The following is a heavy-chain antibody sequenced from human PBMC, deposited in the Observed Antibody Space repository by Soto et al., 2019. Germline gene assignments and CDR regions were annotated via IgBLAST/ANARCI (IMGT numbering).Heavy chain of an antibody. D-gene: IGHD3-22*01. CDR2: IFHGGGT. CDR3: ARPHYDSNSFYYYFDY. V-gene: IGHV4-34*12. CDR1: GGSFSGYY. J-gene: IGHJ4*02. Sequence: PSETLSLTCAVYGGSFSGYYWSWIRQPPGKGLEWIGEIFHGGGTNYSPSLKSRVTISVDTSKNQFSLELSSVTAADTAVYYCARPHYDSNSFYYYFDYWGQGTLVTVSS.